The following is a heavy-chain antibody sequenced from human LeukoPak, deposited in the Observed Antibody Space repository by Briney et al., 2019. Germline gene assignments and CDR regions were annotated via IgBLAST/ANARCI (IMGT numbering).Heavy chain of an antibody. V-gene: IGHV3-11*04. Sequence: GGSLRLSCAASGFTFTNYAMSWIRQAPGKGLEWVSYISSSGSTIYYADSVKGRFTISRENAKNSMYLQMNSLRAEDTAVYYCARDNPLALRYFQHWGQGTLVTVSS. CDR3: ARDNPLALRYFQH. CDR2: ISSSGSTI. CDR1: GFTFTNYA. J-gene: IGHJ1*01.